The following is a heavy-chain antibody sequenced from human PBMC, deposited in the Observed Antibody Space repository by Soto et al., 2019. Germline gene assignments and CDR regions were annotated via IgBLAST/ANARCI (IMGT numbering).Heavy chain of an antibody. V-gene: IGHV3-23*01. J-gene: IGHJ4*02. CDR2: VSIGGST. D-gene: IGHD2-15*01. CDR3: AKRRGAGGHFDY. Sequence: PGGPLRHSCAASGFNFSSYAMGWVRQGPGKGLEWVAVVSIGGSTHYADSVRGRFTISRDNSKNTLSLQMNSLTAEDTAVYFCAKRRGAGGHFDYWGQGALVTVSS. CDR1: GFNFSSYA.